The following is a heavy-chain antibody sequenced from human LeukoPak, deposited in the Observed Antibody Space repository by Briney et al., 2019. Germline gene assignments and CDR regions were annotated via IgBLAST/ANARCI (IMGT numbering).Heavy chain of an antibody. J-gene: IGHJ5*02. CDR1: GGSISSGDYY. CDR2: IYYSGST. V-gene: IGHV4-30-4*01. Sequence: SETLSLTCPVSGGSISSGDYYWSWIRQPPGKGLEWIGYIYYSGSTYYNPSLKSRVTISVDTSKNQFSLKLSSVTAADTAVYYCARESSVSTNWFDPWGQGTLVTVSS. CDR3: ARESSVSTNWFDP. D-gene: IGHD6-6*01.